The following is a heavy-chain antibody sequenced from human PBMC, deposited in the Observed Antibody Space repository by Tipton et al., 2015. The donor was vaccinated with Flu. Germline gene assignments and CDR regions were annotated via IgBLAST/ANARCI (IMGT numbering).Heavy chain of an antibody. CDR3: ARVIPEFVAGLSY. J-gene: IGHJ4*02. Sequence: SLRLSCAASGFTFSDYEMNWVRQAPGMGLEWVSYMSRSGSTKYYADSVKGRFTISRDNIRDTLYLQMNSLRAEDTAIYYCARVIPEFVAGLSYWGQGTQVSVSS. CDR2: MSRSGSTK. CDR1: GFTFSDYE. D-gene: IGHD6-19*01. V-gene: IGHV3-48*03.